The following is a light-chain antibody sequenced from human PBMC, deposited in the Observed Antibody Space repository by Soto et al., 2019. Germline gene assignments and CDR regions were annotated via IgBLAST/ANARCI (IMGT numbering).Light chain of an antibody. CDR2: AAS. V-gene: IGKV1-39*01. J-gene: IGKJ4*01. CDR3: QQIYSTPLT. Sequence: DIQMTQSPSSLSASVGDRVTITCRASQTISSSLNWYQQKPGKAPKLLIYAASSLQSGVPSRFSGSGSGTDFTLAINSLQPEDFATYYCQQIYSTPLTFGGGTKVEIK. CDR1: QTISSS.